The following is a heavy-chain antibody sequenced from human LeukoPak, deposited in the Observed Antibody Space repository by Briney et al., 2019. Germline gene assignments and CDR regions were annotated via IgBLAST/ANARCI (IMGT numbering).Heavy chain of an antibody. CDR2: ISSDGNSK. CDR1: GFTFTTSG. Sequence: GRSLRLSSAASGFTFTTSGMHWVRQAPGKGLEWMALISSDGNSKDYADSVKGRFTISRDNSKNTVSLQMNSLRAEDTAIYYCARRGGTVATIGDDFDYWGQGTVVTVSS. V-gene: IGHV3-30*03. D-gene: IGHD5-12*01. CDR3: ARRGGTVATIGDDFDY. J-gene: IGHJ4*02.